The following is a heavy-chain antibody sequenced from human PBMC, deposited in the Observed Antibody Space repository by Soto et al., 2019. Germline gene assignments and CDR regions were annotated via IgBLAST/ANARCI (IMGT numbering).Heavy chain of an antibody. J-gene: IGHJ4*02. CDR1: GGSISSSSYY. CDR3: ARKRNGWELLGGFDY. V-gene: IGHV4-39*01. D-gene: IGHD1-26*01. Sequence: SETLSLTCTVSGGSISSSSYYWGWIRQPPGKGLDLIGSIYYSGSTYYNPSLKSRVTISVDTSKNQFSLKLSSVTAADTAVYYCARKRNGWELLGGFDYGGQGTLVTVSS. CDR2: IYYSGST.